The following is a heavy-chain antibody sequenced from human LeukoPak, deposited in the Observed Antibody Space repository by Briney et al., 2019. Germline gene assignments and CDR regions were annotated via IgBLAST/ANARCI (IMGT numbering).Heavy chain of an antibody. J-gene: IGHJ4*02. CDR1: GFTFSSYA. V-gene: IGHV3-23*01. Sequence: GGSLRLSCAASGFTFSSYAMSWVRQAPGKGLEWVSAISGSGGSTYYADSVKGRFTISRDNSKNTLYLQMNSLRAEDTAVYYCATIKSDQWLYDYWGQGTLVTVSS. CDR3: ATIKSDQWLYDY. CDR2: ISGSGGST. D-gene: IGHD6-19*01.